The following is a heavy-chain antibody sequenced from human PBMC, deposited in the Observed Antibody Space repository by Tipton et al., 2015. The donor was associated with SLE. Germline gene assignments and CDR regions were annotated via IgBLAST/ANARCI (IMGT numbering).Heavy chain of an antibody. CDR3: ARRLPVAGQYWYFDL. V-gene: IGHV3-21*04. Sequence: GSLRLSCAASGFTLRSYSMNWVRQAPGKGLEWVSFVSSSGSYMYYADSVKGRFAISRDSATNSLYLQMNSLRTEDTAVYYCARRLPVAGQYWYFDLWGRGTLVTVSS. D-gene: IGHD6-19*01. CDR1: GFTLRSYS. J-gene: IGHJ2*01. CDR2: VSSSGSYM.